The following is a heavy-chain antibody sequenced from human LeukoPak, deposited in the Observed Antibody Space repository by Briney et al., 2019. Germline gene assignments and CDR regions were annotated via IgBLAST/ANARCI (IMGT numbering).Heavy chain of an antibody. CDR1: GGSIGSSSYY. J-gene: IGHJ4*02. D-gene: IGHD6-13*01. V-gene: IGHV4-39*01. Sequence: SETMSLTCTVSGGSIGSSSYYWGWIRQPPGKGLEWIGSIYYSGCTYYNPSLKSRVTISVDTSKNQFSLKLSSVTAADTAVYYCARQGYSSSWTFDYWGPGTLVTVSS. CDR2: IYYSGCT. CDR3: ARQGYSSSWTFDY.